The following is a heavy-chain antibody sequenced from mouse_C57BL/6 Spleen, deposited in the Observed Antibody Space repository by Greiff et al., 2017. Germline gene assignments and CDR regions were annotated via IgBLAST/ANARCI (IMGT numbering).Heavy chain of an antibody. Sequence: QVQLQQPGAELVKPGASVKLSCKASGYTFTSYWMQWVKQRPGQGLEWIGEIDPSDSYTNYNQKFKGKATLTVDTSSSTAYMQLSSLTSEDSAVYYCARTFSSSYWYFDVWGTGTTVTVSS. J-gene: IGHJ1*03. CDR2: IDPSDSYT. CDR1: GYTFTSYW. V-gene: IGHV1-50*01. D-gene: IGHD1-1*01. CDR3: ARTFSSSYWYFDV.